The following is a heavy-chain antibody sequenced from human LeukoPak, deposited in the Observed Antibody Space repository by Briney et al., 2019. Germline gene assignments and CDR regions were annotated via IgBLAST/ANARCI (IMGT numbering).Heavy chain of an antibody. J-gene: IGHJ4*02. V-gene: IGHV4-38-2*01. D-gene: IGHD2-15*01. Sequence: SETLSLTCAVSGYSISSGYYWGWIRQPPGEGVEWIGNIYNSGSTYYNPSLKSRFTISIETTKDHFSLKLSSVTAADTAVYYCARHYCSGGSCYPPFDYWGQGTLVTVSS. CDR2: IYNSGST. CDR3: ARHYCSGGSCYPPFDY. CDR1: GYSISSGYY.